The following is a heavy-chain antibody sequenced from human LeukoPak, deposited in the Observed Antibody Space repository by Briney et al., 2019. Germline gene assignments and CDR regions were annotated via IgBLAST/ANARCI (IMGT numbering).Heavy chain of an antibody. V-gene: IGHV3-23*01. J-gene: IGHJ4*02. CDR1: GITLSNYG. Sequence: GGSLRLSCAVPGITLSNYGMSWVRQAPGKGLEWVAGISGSGGSTHYADSVKGRFTISRDNPKNTLYLQLNSLRAEDTAVYFCAKRGVVIRVILVGFHKETYYFDSWGQGALVTVSS. CDR3: AKRGVVIRVILVGFHKETYYFDS. CDR2: ISGSGGST. D-gene: IGHD3-10*01.